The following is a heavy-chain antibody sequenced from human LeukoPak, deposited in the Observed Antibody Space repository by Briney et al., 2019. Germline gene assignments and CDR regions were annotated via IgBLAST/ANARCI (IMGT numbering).Heavy chain of an antibody. Sequence: PSETLSLTCTVSGGSISTYYWNWIRQPPGKGLEWIGYIYHSGSTNYNPSLQSRVTISVDTSKNQFSLNLNSVTAADTAVYYCARSDYHNSGSHTVFDAFDIWGQGTRVTVSS. D-gene: IGHD3-10*01. CDR3: ARSDYHNSGSHTVFDAFDI. CDR1: GGSISTYY. V-gene: IGHV4-59*01. J-gene: IGHJ3*02. CDR2: IYHSGST.